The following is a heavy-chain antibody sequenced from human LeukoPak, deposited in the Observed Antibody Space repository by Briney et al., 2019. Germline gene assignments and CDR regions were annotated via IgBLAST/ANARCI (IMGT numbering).Heavy chain of an antibody. V-gene: IGHV1-69*04. CDR2: IIPILGIS. D-gene: IGHD3-10*01. Sequence: SVKVSCKASGGTFSSYAISWVRQAPGQGLEWMGRIIPILGISNYEQKFQARVTITADKSTSTAYMELSSLRSEDTAVYYCAREQPHYYGSGTEYYYYGMDVWGQATTVTVSS. CDR3: AREQPHYYGSGTEYYYYGMDV. J-gene: IGHJ6*02. CDR1: GGTFSSYA.